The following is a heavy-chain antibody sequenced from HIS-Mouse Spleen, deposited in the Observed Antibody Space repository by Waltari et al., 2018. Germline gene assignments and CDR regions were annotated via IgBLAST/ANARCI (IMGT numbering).Heavy chain of an antibody. J-gene: IGHJ3*02. V-gene: IGHV3-21*01. CDR2: ISSSSSYI. Sequence: EVQLVQSGGGLVKRGGSLRLSCAASGFTFSRYSMHWVRQAPGKGLEWVSSISSSSSYIYYAESVKGRFTISRDNAKNSLYLQMNSLRAEDTAVYYCARRLLTGDAFDIWGQGTMVTVSS. CDR3: ARRLLTGDAFDI. CDR1: GFTFSRYS. D-gene: IGHD7-27*01.